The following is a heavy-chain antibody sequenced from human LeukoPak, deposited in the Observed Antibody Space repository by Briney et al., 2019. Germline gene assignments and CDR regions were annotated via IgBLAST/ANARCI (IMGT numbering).Heavy chain of an antibody. J-gene: IGHJ4*02. D-gene: IGHD7-27*01. CDR3: ARHLGTYSDH. V-gene: IGHV3-74*01. CDR1: GFTFSGYW. CDR2: INSDGSST. Sequence: GGSLRLSCAASGFTFSGYWMYWVRQAPGKGLVWVSLINSDGSSTNYADSVKGRFTTSRDNAKNTLYLQVNSLRAEDTAVYYCARHLGTYSDHWGQGTLVTVSS.